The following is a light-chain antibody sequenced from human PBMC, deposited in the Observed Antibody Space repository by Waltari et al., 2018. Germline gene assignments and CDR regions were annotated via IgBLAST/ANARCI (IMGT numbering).Light chain of an antibody. J-gene: IGKJ1*01. CDR2: ASS. CDR3: QQTFSHPPT. CDR1: QSIGAS. V-gene: IGKV1-39*01. Sequence: DIQMTQSPSSLSGSVADRVTITCRASQSIGASLNWYRHRPGMATELIIYASSYLYNGAPTRISGIGSGTDFTLTISSLQPEDFATFYCQQTFSHPPTFGQGTKVDIK.